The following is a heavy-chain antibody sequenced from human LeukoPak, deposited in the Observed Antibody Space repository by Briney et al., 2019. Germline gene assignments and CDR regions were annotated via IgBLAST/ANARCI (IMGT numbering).Heavy chain of an antibody. Sequence: PSETLSLTCSVSGGSISSYYWSWIRQPPGKVLEWIGYIYASGSTNYNPSLKSRVTISVDTSKNHFSLNLTSVAAADTAVYYCARHGSVRSPLGPWGQGTLVTVSS. D-gene: IGHD3-10*01. CDR3: ARHGSVRSPLGP. CDR1: GGSISSYY. V-gene: IGHV4-4*09. J-gene: IGHJ5*02. CDR2: IYASGST.